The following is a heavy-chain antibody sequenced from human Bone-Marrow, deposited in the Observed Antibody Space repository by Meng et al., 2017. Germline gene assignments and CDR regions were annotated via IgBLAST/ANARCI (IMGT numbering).Heavy chain of an antibody. Sequence: GESLKISCAASGFTFDDYGMSWVRQAPGKGLEWVSGINWDDGSTGYADSVKGRFTISRDNSKNTLYLQMNSLRAEDTAVYYCARGTGDGYNYPLYYFDYWGQGTPVTVSS. CDR1: GFTFDDYG. V-gene: IGHV3-20*04. D-gene: IGHD5-24*01. CDR3: ARGTGDGYNYPLYYFDY. J-gene: IGHJ4*01. CDR2: INWDDGST.